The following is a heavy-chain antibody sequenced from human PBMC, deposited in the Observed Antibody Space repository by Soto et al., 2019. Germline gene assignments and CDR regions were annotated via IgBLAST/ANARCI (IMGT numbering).Heavy chain of an antibody. D-gene: IGHD3-3*01. Sequence: PGGSLRLSCAASGFTFSSYARSWVRQAPGKGLEWVSAISGSGGSTYYADSVKGRFTISRDNSKNTLYLQMNSLRAEDTAVYYCAKGRGLVRFLEWLLYDYWGQGTLVTVSS. V-gene: IGHV3-23*01. J-gene: IGHJ4*02. CDR3: AKGRGLVRFLEWLLYDY. CDR1: GFTFSSYA. CDR2: ISGSGGST.